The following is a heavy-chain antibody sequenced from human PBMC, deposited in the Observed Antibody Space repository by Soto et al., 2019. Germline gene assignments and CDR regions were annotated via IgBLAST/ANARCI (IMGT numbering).Heavy chain of an antibody. CDR1: GYSFTDYH. J-gene: IGHJ6*02. CDR2: INPKSGGT. V-gene: IGHV1-2*04. CDR3: ARGDSTDCSNGVCSFFYNHDMDV. D-gene: IGHD2-8*01. Sequence: VKVSCKASGYSFTDYHIHWVRQTPGQGLEWLGRINPKSGGTSTAQKFQGWVTMTTDTSISTASMELTRLTSDDTAIYYCARGDSTDCSNGVCSFFYNHDMDVWGQGTTVTVSS.